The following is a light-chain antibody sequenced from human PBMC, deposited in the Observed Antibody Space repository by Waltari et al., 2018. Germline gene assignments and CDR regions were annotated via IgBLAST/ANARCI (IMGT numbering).Light chain of an antibody. CDR2: YAS. Sequence: EIVLPQSPDIQSVTPKETVPITCRASQTIGKSLQWYQQKPGQSPKLLVKYASQSVSGVPSRFSGSGSGKDFSLTINSLEAEDIATYYCHQSSTLTGTFGQGTRLEIK. V-gene: IGKV6-21*01. CDR1: QTIGKS. CDR3: HQSSTLTGT. J-gene: IGKJ1*01.